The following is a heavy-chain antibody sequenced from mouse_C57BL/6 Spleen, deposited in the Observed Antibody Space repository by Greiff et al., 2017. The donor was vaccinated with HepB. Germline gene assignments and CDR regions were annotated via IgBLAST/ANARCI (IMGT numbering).Heavy chain of an antibody. CDR2: IWSGGST. CDR3: ASPYYDYDSYYAMDY. CDR1: GFSLTSYG. Sequence: VQLQQSGPGLVQPSQSLSITCTVSGFSLTSYGVHWVRQSPGKGLEWLGVIWSGGSTDYNAAFISRLSISKDNSKSQVFFKMNSLQADDTAIYYCASPYYDYDSYYAMDYWGQGTSVTVSS. V-gene: IGHV2-2*01. J-gene: IGHJ4*01. D-gene: IGHD2-4*01.